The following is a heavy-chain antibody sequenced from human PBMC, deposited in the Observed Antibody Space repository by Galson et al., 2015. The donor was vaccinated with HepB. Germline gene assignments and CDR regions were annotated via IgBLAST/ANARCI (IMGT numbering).Heavy chain of an antibody. V-gene: IGHV5-51*03. CDR3: ARRNRGRGSGYYYYGMDV. Sequence: QSGAEVKKPGESLKISCKGSGYSFTSYWIGWVRQMPGKGLEWMGIIYPGDSDTRYSPSFQGQVTISADKSISTAYLQWSSLKASDTAMYYCARRNRGRGSGYYYYGMDVWGQGTAVTVSS. D-gene: IGHD3-10*01. CDR1: GYSFTSYW. CDR2: IYPGDSDT. J-gene: IGHJ6*02.